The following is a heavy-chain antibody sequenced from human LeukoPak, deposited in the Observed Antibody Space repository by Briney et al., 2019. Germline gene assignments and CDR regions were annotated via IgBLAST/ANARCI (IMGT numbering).Heavy chain of an antibody. J-gene: IGHJ4*02. CDR3: ARARIVRLRLGTVLAY. Sequence: ASVKVSCKVSGYTVSVLSMHWLRRAPGQRLGWRGGFDPKDCEAIYAQKLQGRGTMTEDTSTDTAYMDLSSLRAEDTDVYYCARARIVRLRLGTVLAYWGQGTLVTVSS. D-gene: IGHD3-16*01. V-gene: IGHV1-24*01. CDR1: GYTVSVLS. CDR2: FDPKDCEA.